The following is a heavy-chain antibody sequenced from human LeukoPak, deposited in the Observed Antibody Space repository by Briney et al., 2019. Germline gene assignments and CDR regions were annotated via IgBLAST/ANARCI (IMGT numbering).Heavy chain of an antibody. CDR3: AITYYDSSGYYFDY. CDR2: INHSGST. CDR1: GVSFSGYY. J-gene: IGHJ4*02. V-gene: IGHV4-34*01. D-gene: IGHD3-22*01. Sequence: SETLSLTCAVYGVSFSGYYWSWIRQPPGKELEWIGEINHSGSTNYNPSLKSRVTISVDTSKNQFSLKLSSVTAADTAVYYCAITYYDSSGYYFDYWGQGTLVTVSS.